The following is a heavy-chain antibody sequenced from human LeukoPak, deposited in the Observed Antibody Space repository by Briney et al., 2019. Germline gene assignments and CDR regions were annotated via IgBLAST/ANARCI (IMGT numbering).Heavy chain of an antibody. V-gene: IGHV3-9*01. Sequence: GRSLRLSCAASGFTFDDYAMHWVRQAPGKGLEWVSGISWKSGSIGYADSVKGRFTISRDNAKNSLYLQMNSLRAEDTALYYCAKSSRAARAHYFDYWGQGTLVTVSS. CDR1: GFTFDDYA. CDR2: ISWKSGSI. CDR3: AKSSRAARAHYFDY. J-gene: IGHJ4*02. D-gene: IGHD2-15*01.